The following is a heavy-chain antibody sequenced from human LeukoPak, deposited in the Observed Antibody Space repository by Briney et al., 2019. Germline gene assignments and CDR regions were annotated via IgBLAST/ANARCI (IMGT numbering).Heavy chain of an antibody. J-gene: IGHJ4*02. CDR3: ARDFFRGVTRGGDY. CDR2: ISSSSSYI. Sequence: PGGSLRLSCAASGFTFSSYSMDWVRQAPGKGLEWVSSISSSSSYIHYADSVKGRFTISRDNAKNSLYLQMNSLRAEDTAVYYCARDFFRGVTRGGDYWGQGTLVTVSS. V-gene: IGHV3-21*04. D-gene: IGHD2-21*02. CDR1: GFTFSSYS.